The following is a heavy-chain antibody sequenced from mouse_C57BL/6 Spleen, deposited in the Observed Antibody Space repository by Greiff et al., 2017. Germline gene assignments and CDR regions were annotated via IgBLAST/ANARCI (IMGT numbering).Heavy chain of an antibody. V-gene: IGHV2-2*01. CDR3: ARTYYGSSYLYYFDY. CDR1: GFSLTSYG. Sequence: QVQLQQSGPGLVQPSQSLSITCTASGFSLTSYGVHWVRQSPGKGLEWLGVIWSGGSTDYNAAFISRLSISKDNSKGQVFFKMSSLQADDTAIYYCARTYYGSSYLYYFDYWGQGTTLTVSA. D-gene: IGHD1-1*01. J-gene: IGHJ2*01. CDR2: IWSGGST.